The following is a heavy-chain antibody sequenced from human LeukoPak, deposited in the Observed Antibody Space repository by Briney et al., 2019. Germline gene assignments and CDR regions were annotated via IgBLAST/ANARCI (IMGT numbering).Heavy chain of an antibody. J-gene: IGHJ4*02. Sequence: GGSLRLSCAASGFDLSTYWMSWVRQAPGKGLEWVATIKQDGLERYYVDSVKGRFTISRDNARNSLYLQMNSLRVEDTAVYYCARRRIMVRGIDFDCWGQGTLVTVSS. CDR3: ARRRIMVRGIDFDC. V-gene: IGHV3-7*01. CDR1: GFDLSTYW. D-gene: IGHD3-10*01. CDR2: IKQDGLER.